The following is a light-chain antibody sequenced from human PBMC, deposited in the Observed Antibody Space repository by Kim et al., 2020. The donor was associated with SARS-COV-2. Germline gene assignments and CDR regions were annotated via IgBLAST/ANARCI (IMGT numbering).Light chain of an antibody. CDR2: AAS. CDR1: QGSSSW. CDR3: QQANSFPYT. V-gene: IGKV1-12*01. Sequence: SGSVRDRVTMKWRASQGSSSWVAWYQQKPGKAPKLLIYAASSLQSGVPSRFSGSGSGTDFTLTISSLQPEDFATYYCQQANSFPYTFGQGTKLEI. J-gene: IGKJ2*01.